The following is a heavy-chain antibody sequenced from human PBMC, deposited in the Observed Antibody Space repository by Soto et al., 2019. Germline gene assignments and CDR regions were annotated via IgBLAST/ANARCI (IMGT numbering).Heavy chain of an antibody. Sequence: SETLSLTCTVSGASIRTYSWSWIRQSAGKGLEWIGHMYTNGRTNYIPSLKSRITMSVDTSKNQFSLNLKFVTAADTAVYFCAKDQSGAADIWGPGTMVTVSS. CDR2: MYTNGRT. CDR1: GASIRTYS. CDR3: AKDQSGAADI. V-gene: IGHV4-4*07. J-gene: IGHJ3*02. D-gene: IGHD7-27*01.